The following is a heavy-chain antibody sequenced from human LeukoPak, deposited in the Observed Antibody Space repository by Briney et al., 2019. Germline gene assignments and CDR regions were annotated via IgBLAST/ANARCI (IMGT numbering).Heavy chain of an antibody. J-gene: IGHJ4*02. CDR3: AKQSYARSLGE. D-gene: IGHD2-8*01. Sequence: GGSLRLSCATSGFPFSDFSMSWVRQAPGKGVEWISTTNSGGTSTYYAESVKGRFTISRDNSKNTLYLQMSSLRVEDTAVYYCAKQSYARSLGEGGPGTLVSVSP. CDR1: GFPFSDFS. V-gene: IGHV3-23*01. CDR2: TNSGGTST.